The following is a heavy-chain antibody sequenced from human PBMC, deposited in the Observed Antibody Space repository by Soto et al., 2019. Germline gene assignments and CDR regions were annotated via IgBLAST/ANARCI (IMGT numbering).Heavy chain of an antibody. CDR2: ISFDGNNK. V-gene: IGHV3-30*18. D-gene: IGHD3-22*01. CDR1: GFTFSSHG. CDR3: ANGDSSGYEYFQH. J-gene: IGHJ1*01. Sequence: QVQLVESGGVVVQPGRSLRLSCAASGFTFSSHGMHWVRQAPGKGLEWVAFISFDGNNKHYADSVEGRFTISRDNSKNTLYVQMNSLRPDDTAVYYCANGDSSGYEYFQHWGQGTLVTVSS.